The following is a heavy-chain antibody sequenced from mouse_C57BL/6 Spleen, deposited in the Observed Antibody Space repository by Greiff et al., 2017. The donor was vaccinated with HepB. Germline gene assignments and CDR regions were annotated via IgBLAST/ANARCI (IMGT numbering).Heavy chain of an antibody. J-gene: IGHJ2*01. V-gene: IGHV1-54*01. CDR3: ARGKNDGYYLDY. Sequence: QVQLKESGAELVRPGTSVKVSCKASGYAFTNYLIEWVKQRPGQGLEWIGVINPGSGGTNYNEKFKGKATLTADKSSSTAYKQLSSLTSEDSAVYFCARGKNDGYYLDYWGQGTTLTVSS. D-gene: IGHD2-3*01. CDR2: INPGSGGT. CDR1: GYAFTNYL.